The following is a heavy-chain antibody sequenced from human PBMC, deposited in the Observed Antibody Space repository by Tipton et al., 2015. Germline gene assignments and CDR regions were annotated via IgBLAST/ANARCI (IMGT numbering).Heavy chain of an antibody. D-gene: IGHD2-15*01. Sequence: TLSLTCTVSGGSVNIGPYYWSWIRQPAGKGLEWIGRIYPTGDTNYNPSLESRVTMSVHTSKNLFSLKLSSVTAADTAVYYCARALAAQVEGATPGWFDPWGQGSLVTVSS. CDR1: GGSVNIGPYY. V-gene: IGHV4-61*02. J-gene: IGHJ5*02. CDR2: IYPTGDT. CDR3: ARALAAQVEGATPGWFDP.